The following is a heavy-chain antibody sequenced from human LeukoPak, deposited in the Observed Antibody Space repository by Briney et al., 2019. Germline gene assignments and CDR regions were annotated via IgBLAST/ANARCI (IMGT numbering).Heavy chain of an antibody. D-gene: IGHD2-21*01. CDR1: ASTFSSYS. CDR2: VSYDGDNK. J-gene: IGHJ4*02. CDR3: AKDGCAGDGFDY. Sequence: GGSLTLSCETSASTFSSYSVHWVRQAPGNGLEWAAAVSYDGDNKYYADSAIGRFTISRDDSTNTLYLQMSSLRPEDTATYYCAKDGCAGDGFDYWGPGTLVAVSS. V-gene: IGHV3-30*18.